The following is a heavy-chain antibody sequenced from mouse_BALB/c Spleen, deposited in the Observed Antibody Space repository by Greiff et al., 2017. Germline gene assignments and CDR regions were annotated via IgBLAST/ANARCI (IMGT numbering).Heavy chain of an antibody. CDR2: IRNKANGYTT. V-gene: IGHV7-3*02. Sequence: EVQVVESGGGLVQPGGSLRLSCATSGFTFTDYYMSWVRQPPGKALEWLGFIRNKANGYTTEYSASVKGRFTISRDNSQSILYLQMNTLRAEDSATYYCARGRTYYFDYWGQGTTLTVSS. CDR3: ARGRTYYFDY. J-gene: IGHJ2*01. CDR1: GFTFTDYY.